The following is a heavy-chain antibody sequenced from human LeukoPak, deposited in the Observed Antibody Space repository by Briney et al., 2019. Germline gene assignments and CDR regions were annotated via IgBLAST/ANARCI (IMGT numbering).Heavy chain of an antibody. V-gene: IGHV3-23*01. D-gene: IGHD5-18*01. CDR2: ISATGDNT. CDR3: AKVSGRIQIWPQPFGDGMDV. Sequence: GGSLRLSCAASRFSFNSYVMSWVRQAPGKGLECVSGISATGDNTYYADSVKGRFTISRDNSKNTLYLQMNSLRVEDTAAYYCAKVSGRIQIWPQPFGDGMDVWGQGTTVTVSS. J-gene: IGHJ6*02. CDR1: RFSFNSYV.